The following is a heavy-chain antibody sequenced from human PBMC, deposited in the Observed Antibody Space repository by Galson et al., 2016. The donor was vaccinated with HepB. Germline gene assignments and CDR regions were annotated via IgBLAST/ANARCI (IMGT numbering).Heavy chain of an antibody. J-gene: IGHJ4*02. V-gene: IGHV4-34*01. CDR3: ARAGKRWGRGGLDY. CDR1: GGSFSSYY. D-gene: IGHD4-23*01. Sequence: SETMSPTCAVYGGSFSSYYWTWIRQPPGKGLEWIGQIKHGGSTSHHPSPASRVANPVATSNNQLSLKLTSVTAADTAVYYCARAGKRWGRGGLDYWGQGTLVTVSS. CDR2: IKHGGST.